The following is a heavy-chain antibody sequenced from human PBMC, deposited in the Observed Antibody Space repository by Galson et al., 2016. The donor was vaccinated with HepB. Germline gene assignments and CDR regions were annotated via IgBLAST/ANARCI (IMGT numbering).Heavy chain of an antibody. D-gene: IGHD5-12*01. J-gene: IGHJ4*02. Sequence: QSGAEVKKPGESLRISCKGSGYRFTTFWIGWVRQMPGKGLEWMGIISPGDSDIRYSPSFQGQVTISADKSINTAYLQWSSVKASDTAMYYCARRRGGYDYYFDSWGQGILVTVSS. CDR3: ARRRGGYDYYFDS. V-gene: IGHV5-51*01. CDR2: ISPGDSDI. CDR1: GYRFTTFW.